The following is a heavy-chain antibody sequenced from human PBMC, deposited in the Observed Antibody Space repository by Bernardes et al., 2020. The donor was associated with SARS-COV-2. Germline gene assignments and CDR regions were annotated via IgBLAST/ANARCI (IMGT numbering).Heavy chain of an antibody. Sequence: SETLSLTCTVSGGSISSYYWSWIRQPPGKGLEWIGYIYYSGSTNYNPSLKSRVTISVDTSKNQFSLKLSSVTAADTAVYYCARDGNLWSVGTPYWYFDLWGRGTLVTVSS. V-gene: IGHV4-59*01. J-gene: IGHJ2*01. CDR2: IYYSGST. CDR3: ARDGNLWSVGTPYWYFDL. CDR1: GGSISSYY. D-gene: IGHD3-10*01.